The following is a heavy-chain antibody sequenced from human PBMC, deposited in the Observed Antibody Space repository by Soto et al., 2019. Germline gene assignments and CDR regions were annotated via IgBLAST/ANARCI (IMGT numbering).Heavy chain of an antibody. D-gene: IGHD6-6*01. CDR3: ARSQLVLDY. J-gene: IGHJ4*02. CDR1: GFTFSSYW. V-gene: IGHV3-7*03. CDR2: IRQDGSEK. Sequence: PGGSLRLSCAASGFTFSSYWMSWVRQAPGKGLECVANIRQDGSEKYYVDSVKGRFTISRDNTKNSLYLQMNSLRAEDTAVYYCARSQLVLDYWAQGTLVTVSS.